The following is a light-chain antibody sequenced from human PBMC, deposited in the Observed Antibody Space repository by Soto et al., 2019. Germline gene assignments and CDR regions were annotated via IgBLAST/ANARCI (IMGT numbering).Light chain of an antibody. CDR3: SSYTTSNTLV. CDR2: EVS. V-gene: IGLV2-14*01. CDR1: SSDVGAYTY. J-gene: IGLJ2*01. Sequence: SVLTQPASVSGSPGQSITISCTGTSSDVGAYTYVSWYQQHPGKAPKLMIFEVSDRPSGVSNRFSGSKSGNTASLTISGLQAEDEADYYCSSYTTSNTLVFGGGTKLTVL.